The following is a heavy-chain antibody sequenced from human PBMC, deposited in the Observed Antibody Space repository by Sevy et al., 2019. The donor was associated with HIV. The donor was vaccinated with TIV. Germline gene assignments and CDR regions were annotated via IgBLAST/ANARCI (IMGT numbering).Heavy chain of an antibody. CDR3: ARGRVGGHDS. CDR1: GGSINSGGYY. V-gene: IGHV4-31*03. CDR2: IYSSGTT. D-gene: IGHD1-26*01. Sequence: TLSLTCTVSGGSINSGGYYWSWVRQHPGKGLEWIGYIYSSGTTYFNPSLKSRIIISIDKSKNQFSLKLSAVTAADTAVYYCARGRVGGHDSWGLGTLVTVSS. J-gene: IGHJ4*02.